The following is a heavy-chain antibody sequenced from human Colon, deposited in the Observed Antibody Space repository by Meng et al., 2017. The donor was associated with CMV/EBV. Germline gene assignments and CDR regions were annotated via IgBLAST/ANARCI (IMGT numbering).Heavy chain of an antibody. CDR3: ARGQISFGDFWSGYCPEAFDI. V-gene: IGHV3-21*01. J-gene: IGHJ3*02. CDR1: GFTFNSHT. D-gene: IGHD3-3*01. Sequence: GGSLRLSCVASGFTFNSHTLHWVRQAPGRGLEWVSSIGRSSDFSSISSSGSYTYFADSVKGRFTISRDDAENSLFLQMNSLRAEDTAVYYCARGQISFGDFWSGYCPEAFDIWGQGTRVTVSS. CDR2: ISSSGSYT.